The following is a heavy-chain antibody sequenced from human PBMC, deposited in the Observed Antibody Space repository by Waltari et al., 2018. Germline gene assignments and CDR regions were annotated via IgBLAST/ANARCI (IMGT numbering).Heavy chain of an antibody. D-gene: IGHD1-26*01. V-gene: IGHV3-9*01. CDR1: GFPFPYYA. CDR3: VKGHSGSYGLDF. Sequence: EVTLAASGGKLVQPGRSLSLSCSAFGFPFPYYAMHWVRKAPGKGLEWVSGITWNSGNIGYADSVKGRFTISRDNAKKSLFLQMNGLTTEDTALYFCVKGHSGSYGLDFWGQGTLVTVSS. J-gene: IGHJ4*02. CDR2: ITWNSGNI.